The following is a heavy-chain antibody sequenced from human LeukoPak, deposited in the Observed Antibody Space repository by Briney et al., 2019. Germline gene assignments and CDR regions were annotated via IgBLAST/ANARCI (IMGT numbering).Heavy chain of an antibody. V-gene: IGHV3-7*01. Sequence: PGGSLRLSCAASGFTFTSAWMSWLRQTPGKGLEWVAHMNEDGSGRLYVDSAKGRFTISRDDTQNSVYLQMNSLRVEDTAVYYCAAWFGESVPWGQGTLVTVSS. D-gene: IGHD3-10*01. CDR1: GFTFTSAW. CDR2: MNEDGSGR. J-gene: IGHJ5*02. CDR3: AAWFGESVP.